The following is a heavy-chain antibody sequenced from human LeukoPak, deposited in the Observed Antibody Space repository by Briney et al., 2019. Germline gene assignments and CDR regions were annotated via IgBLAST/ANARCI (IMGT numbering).Heavy chain of an antibody. CDR3: ARVSGSGLYFKSFDP. CDR2: IYTSGST. CDR1: GGSISSGGYY. Sequence: SETLSLTCTVSGGSISSGGYYWSWIRQPAGKGLEWIGRIYTSGSTNYNPSLKSRVTISVDTSKNQFSLKLSSVTAADTAVYFCARVSGSGLYFKSFDPWGQGTLVIVSS. J-gene: IGHJ5*01. D-gene: IGHD3-10*01. V-gene: IGHV4-61*02.